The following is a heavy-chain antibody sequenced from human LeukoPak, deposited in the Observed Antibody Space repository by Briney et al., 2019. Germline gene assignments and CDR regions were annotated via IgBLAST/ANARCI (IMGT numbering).Heavy chain of an antibody. CDR3: ATYSSGYPYYFDY. CDR2: IYYSGST. J-gene: IGHJ4*02. D-gene: IGHD3-22*01. Sequence: SETLSLTCAVYGGSFSGYYWSWIRQPPGKGLEWIGYIYYSGSTNYNPSLKSRVTISVDRSKNQFSLKLSSVTAADTAVYYCATYSSGYPYYFDYWGQGTLVTVSS. CDR1: GGSFSGYY. V-gene: IGHV4-59*01.